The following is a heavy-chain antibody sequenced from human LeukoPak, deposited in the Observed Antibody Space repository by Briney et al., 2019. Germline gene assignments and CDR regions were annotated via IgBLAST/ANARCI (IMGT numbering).Heavy chain of an antibody. CDR3: ARAGMRGFDY. J-gene: IGHJ4*02. V-gene: IGHV3-13*01. Sequence: GRSLRLSCAASGFTFSSYDMHWARQATGKGLEWVSAIGTAGDTYYPGSVKGRFTISRENAKNSLYLQMNSLRAEDTAVYYCARAGMRGFDYWGQGTLVTVSS. D-gene: IGHD2-2*01. CDR2: IGTAGDT. CDR1: GFTFSSYD.